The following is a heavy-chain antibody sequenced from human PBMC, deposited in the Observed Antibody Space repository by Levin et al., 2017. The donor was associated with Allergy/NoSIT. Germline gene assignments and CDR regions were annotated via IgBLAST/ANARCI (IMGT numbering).Heavy chain of an antibody. Sequence: SETLSLTCTVSGGSISSYYWSWIRQPPGKGLEWIGYIYYSGSTNYNPSLKSRVTISVDTSKNQFSLKLSSVTAADTAVYYCVRVIGDGQLDPISGVGYFDLWGRGTLVTVSS. CDR1: GGSISSYY. D-gene: IGHD6-13*01. CDR3: VRVIGDGQLDPISGVGYFDL. V-gene: IGHV4-59*01. J-gene: IGHJ2*01. CDR2: IYYSGST.